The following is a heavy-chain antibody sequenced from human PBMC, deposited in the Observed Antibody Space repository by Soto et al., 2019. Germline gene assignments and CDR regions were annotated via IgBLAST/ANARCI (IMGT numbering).Heavy chain of an antibody. V-gene: IGHV1-3*01. CDR1: GHTFSTYA. J-gene: IGHJ6*02. D-gene: IGHD1-26*01. CDR3: GINFVYSGSYWGSNYFYGIYV. CDR2: INAGNGDT. Sequence: ASVKASCKASGHTFSTYAIHWVRQAPGQRLEWMGWINAGNGDTNFAQKFQGRVAITRNTSATTAYMELSSLRYEDTAVYYFGINFVYSGSYWGSNYFYGIYVGGHQTTGTVSS.